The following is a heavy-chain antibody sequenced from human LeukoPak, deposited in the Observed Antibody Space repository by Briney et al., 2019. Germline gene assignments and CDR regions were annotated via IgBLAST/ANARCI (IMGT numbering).Heavy chain of an antibody. CDR1: GFTFSSYG. CDR3: AKDRGYSTTWNLFDY. D-gene: IGHD6-13*01. CDR2: IRFDGSNK. Sequence: GGSLRLSCAESGFTFSSYGMHWVRQAPGKGLEWVAFIRFDGSNKYYADSVKGRFTISRDNSKNTLYLQMNSLRAEDTAVYYCAKDRGYSTTWNLFDYWGQGTLVTVSS. V-gene: IGHV3-30*02. J-gene: IGHJ4*02.